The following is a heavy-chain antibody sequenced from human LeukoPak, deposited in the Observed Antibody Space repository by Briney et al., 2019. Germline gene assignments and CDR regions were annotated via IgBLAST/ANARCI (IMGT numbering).Heavy chain of an antibody. D-gene: IGHD2-2*02. J-gene: IGHJ5*02. CDR2: IYTGGST. CDR3: ARGGGNCSSTSCYRNNWFDP. V-gene: IGHV4-4*07. CDR1: GGSISTYY. Sequence: SETLSLTCTVSGGSISTYYWSWIRQPAGKGLEWIGRIYTGGSTNYNPSLKSRVTISVDTSKNQFSLKLSSVTAADTAVYYCARGGGNCSSTSCYRNNWFDPWGQGTLVTVSS.